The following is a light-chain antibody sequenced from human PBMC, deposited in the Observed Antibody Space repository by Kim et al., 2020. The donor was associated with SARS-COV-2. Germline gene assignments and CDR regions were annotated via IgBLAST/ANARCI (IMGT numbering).Light chain of an antibody. CDR2: GRN. Sequence: SSELTQDPAVSVALGQTVRITCQGDSLRSYYATWYQQKPRQAPVLVIYGRNNRPSGIPDRFSGSTSGNTASLTISGAQAEDEADFYCLSRDSGGNVVFGGGTQLTVL. J-gene: IGLJ2*01. CDR3: LSRDSGGNVV. CDR1: SLRSYY. V-gene: IGLV3-19*01.